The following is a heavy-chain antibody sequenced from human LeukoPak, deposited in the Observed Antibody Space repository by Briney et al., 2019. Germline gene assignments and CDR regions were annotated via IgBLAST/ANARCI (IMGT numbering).Heavy chain of an antibody. Sequence: PGGSLRLSCAASGFTFSSYAMSWVRQAPGKGLEWVSAISGSGGSTYYADSVKGRFTISRDNSKNTLYLQMNSLRAEDTAVYYCARSGGAGWLQEYYFDYWGQGTLVTVSS. CDR2: ISGSGGST. J-gene: IGHJ4*02. CDR3: ARSGGAGWLQEYYFDY. V-gene: IGHV3-23*01. CDR1: GFTFSSYA. D-gene: IGHD5-24*01.